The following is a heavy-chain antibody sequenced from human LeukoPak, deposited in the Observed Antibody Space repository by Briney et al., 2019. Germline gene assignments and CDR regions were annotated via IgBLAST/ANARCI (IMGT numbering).Heavy chain of an antibody. CDR3: ARDSVGATNYFDY. Sequence: GGSLRLSCAASGFTFSSYAMHWVRQAPGKGLEWVAVISYDGSNKYYADSVKGRFTISRDNSKNTLYLQMNSLRAEDTAMYYCARDSVGATNYFDYWGQGTLVTASS. CDR2: ISYDGSNK. J-gene: IGHJ4*02. D-gene: IGHD1-26*01. CDR1: GFTFSSYA. V-gene: IGHV3-30-3*01.